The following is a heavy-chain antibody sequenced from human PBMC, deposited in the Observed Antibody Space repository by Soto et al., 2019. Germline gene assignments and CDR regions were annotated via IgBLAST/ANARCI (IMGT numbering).Heavy chain of an antibody. CDR2: IYSGGST. J-gene: IGHJ6*03. CDR3: ARKDFWSGKRYYMDV. D-gene: IGHD3-3*01. V-gene: IGHV3-66*01. Sequence: PGGSLRLSCAASGFTVSSNYMSWVRQAPGKGLEWVSVIYSGGSTYYADSVKGRFTISRDNSKNTLYLQMNSLRAEDTAVYYCARKDFWSGKRYYMDVWGKGTTVTVSS. CDR1: GFTVSSNY.